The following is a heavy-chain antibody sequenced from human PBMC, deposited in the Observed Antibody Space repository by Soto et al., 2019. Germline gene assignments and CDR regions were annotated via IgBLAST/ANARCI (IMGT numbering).Heavy chain of an antibody. J-gene: IGHJ4*02. V-gene: IGHV4-59*01. CDR1: RGSISSYY. Sequence: ETLSLTFTGSRGSISSYYWSWIRQPPGKGLEWIGYIYYSGSTNYNPSLKSRVTISVDTSKNQFSLKLSSVTAADTAVYYCARARIAVSGIDYWGQGTLVTISS. CDR3: ARARIAVSGIDY. CDR2: IYYSGST. D-gene: IGHD6-19*01.